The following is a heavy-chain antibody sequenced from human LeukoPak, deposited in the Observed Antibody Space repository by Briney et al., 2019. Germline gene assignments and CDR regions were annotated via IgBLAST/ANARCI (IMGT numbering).Heavy chain of an antibody. D-gene: IGHD3-16*02. V-gene: IGHV3-23*01. CDR3: ARDHQNSVWGSYRFDY. Sequence: GGSLRLSCAASGFTFSSYAMRWHRQAPGKGREGGLAIGGSGGSTYYADSVKGRFTISSDNAKNSLYLQMNSLRAEDAAVYYCARDHQNSVWGSYRFDYWGEGALVTVSS. J-gene: IGHJ4*02. CDR1: GFTFSSYA. CDR2: IGGSGGST.